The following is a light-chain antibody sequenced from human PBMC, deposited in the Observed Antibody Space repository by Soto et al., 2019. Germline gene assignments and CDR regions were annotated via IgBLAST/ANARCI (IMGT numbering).Light chain of an antibody. CDR1: QSVSNY. CDR2: GAS. CDR3: QQYHNWPPLT. V-gene: IGKV3-15*01. Sequence: EIVMTQSPATLSVSPGERATISCRASQSVSNYLAWYQQKPGQAPRLLIYGASTRATGIPARFSGGGSETEFTLTISSLQSEDFAVYYCQQYHNWPPLTFGGGTKVEIK. J-gene: IGKJ4*01.